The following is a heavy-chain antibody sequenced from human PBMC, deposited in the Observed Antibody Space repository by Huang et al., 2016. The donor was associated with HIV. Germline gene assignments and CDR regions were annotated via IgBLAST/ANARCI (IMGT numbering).Heavy chain of an antibody. CDR2: IKSKNDGGAT. Sequence: EVQLVESGGGLVKPGGSLRLSCAASGFTFSNAWMSWVRQAPGKGLEWVGRIKSKNDGGATDYAAPVKGRFTISRDDSKNTLDLQMNSLKTEDTAVYYCTTESESSGWTMDHDAFDIWGQGTMVTVSS. V-gene: IGHV3-15*01. CDR3: TTESESSGWTMDHDAFDI. CDR1: GFTFSNAW. D-gene: IGHD6-19*01. J-gene: IGHJ3*02.